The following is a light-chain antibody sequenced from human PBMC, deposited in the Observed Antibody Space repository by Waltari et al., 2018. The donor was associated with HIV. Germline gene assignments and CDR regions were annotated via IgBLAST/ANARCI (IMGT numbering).Light chain of an antibody. J-gene: IGKJ4*01. CDR3: QQYAASPLT. V-gene: IGKV3-20*01. CDR1: QSVRSAS. CDR2: GAS. Sequence: EIVLTQSPGTLSLSPGERATLSCRASQSVRSASLAWYQQKPGQAPRILIYGASSRAPGIPDRFSGSGAVTDFILTISRLEPEDCAVYYCQQYAASPLTFGGGTKVEIK.